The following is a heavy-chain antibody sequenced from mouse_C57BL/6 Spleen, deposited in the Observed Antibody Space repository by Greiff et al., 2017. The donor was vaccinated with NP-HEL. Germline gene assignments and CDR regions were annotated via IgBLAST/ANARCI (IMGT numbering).Heavy chain of an antibody. CDR2: ISDGGSYT. Sequence: EVKVVESGGGLVKPGGSLKLSCAASGFTFSSYAMSWVRQTPEKRLEWVATISDGGSYTYYPDNVKGRFTISRDNAKNNLYLQMSHLKSEDTAMYYCARALGRGYFDVWGTGTTVTVSS. CDR3: ARALGRGYFDV. V-gene: IGHV5-4*03. D-gene: IGHD4-1*01. J-gene: IGHJ1*03. CDR1: GFTFSSYA.